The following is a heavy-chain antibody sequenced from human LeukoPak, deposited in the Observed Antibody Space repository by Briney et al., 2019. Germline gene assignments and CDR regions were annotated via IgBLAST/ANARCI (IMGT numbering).Heavy chain of an antibody. V-gene: IGHV3-33*01. Sequence: GGSLRLSCAASGFTFSSYGMHWVRQAPGTGLEWVAVIWYDGSNKYYADSVKGRFTISRDNSKNTLYLQMNSLRAEDTAVYYCARESGGSYGDYAKVDYWGQGTLVTVSS. J-gene: IGHJ4*02. CDR2: IWYDGSNK. CDR3: ARESGGSYGDYAKVDY. D-gene: IGHD4-17*01. CDR1: GFTFSSYG.